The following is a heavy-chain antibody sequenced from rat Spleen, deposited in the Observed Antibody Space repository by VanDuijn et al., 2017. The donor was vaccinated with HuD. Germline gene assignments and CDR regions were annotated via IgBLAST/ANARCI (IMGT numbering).Heavy chain of an antibody. CDR1: GYTFTNYH. J-gene: IGHJ3*01. Sequence: QVQLQQSGADLAKPGSSVKISCKASGYTFTNYHMSWIKQTTGQGLEFIGSINTGSGGTNYNEKFRGKATLTVDKSSTTAFMQLSSLTPDDSAVYYCARVSYGGFIDLGWFAYWGQGTLVTVSS. CDR2: INTGSGGT. CDR3: ARVSYGGFIDLGWFAY. V-gene: IGHV1-43*01. D-gene: IGHD1-11*01.